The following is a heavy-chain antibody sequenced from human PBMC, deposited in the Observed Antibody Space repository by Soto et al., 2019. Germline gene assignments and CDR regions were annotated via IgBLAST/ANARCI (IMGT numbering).Heavy chain of an antibody. Sequence: PSETLSLTCTVSGGSISSYYWSWIRQPPGKGLEWIGYIYYSGSTNYNPSLKSRVTISVDTSKNQFSLKLSSVTAADTAVYYCARGAESSSWYDYYYYGMDVWGQGTTVTVSS. V-gene: IGHV4-59*01. D-gene: IGHD6-13*01. CDR3: ARGAESSSWYDYYYYGMDV. J-gene: IGHJ6*02. CDR1: GGSISSYY. CDR2: IYYSGST.